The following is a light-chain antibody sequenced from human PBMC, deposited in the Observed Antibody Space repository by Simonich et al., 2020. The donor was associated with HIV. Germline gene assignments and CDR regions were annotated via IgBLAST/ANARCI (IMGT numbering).Light chain of an antibody. J-gene: IGKJ3*01. CDR1: QSVSRY. CDR3: QQRSNWPPVFT. CDR2: DAS. Sequence: EIVLTQSPATLSLSTGERATLSCSASQSVSRYLAWYPQKTGQDPRLLIYDASNMATVIPARFRGSGSGTAFTLTISSLEPEDFAVYYCQQRSNWPPVFTFGPGTKVDIK. V-gene: IGKV3-11*01.